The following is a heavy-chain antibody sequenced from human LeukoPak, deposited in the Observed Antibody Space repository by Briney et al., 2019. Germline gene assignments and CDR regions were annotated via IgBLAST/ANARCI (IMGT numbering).Heavy chain of an antibody. J-gene: IGHJ6*02. CDR1: GYSFTSYW. Sequence: GESLQISCKGSGYSFTSYWISWVRQMPGKGLEWMGRIDPSDSYTNYSPSFQGHVTISADKSISTAYLQWSSLKASDTAMYYCARRGYCSSTSCLLDVWGQGTTVTVSS. CDR2: IDPSDSYT. D-gene: IGHD2-2*01. V-gene: IGHV5-10-1*01. CDR3: ARRGYCSSTSCLLDV.